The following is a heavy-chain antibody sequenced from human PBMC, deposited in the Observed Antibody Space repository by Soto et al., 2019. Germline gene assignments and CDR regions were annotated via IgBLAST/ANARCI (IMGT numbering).Heavy chain of an antibody. CDR2: IWYDGSNK. D-gene: IGHD3-10*01. CDR3: ARESGRRAFDY. CDR1: GFTFSSYG. V-gene: IGHV3-33*01. Sequence: GGSLRLSCAASGFTFSSYGMHWVRQAPGKGLEWVAVIWYDGSNKYYADSVKGRFTISRDNSKNTLYLQMNSLRAEDTAVYYCARESGRRAFDYWGQGTLVTVSS. J-gene: IGHJ4*02.